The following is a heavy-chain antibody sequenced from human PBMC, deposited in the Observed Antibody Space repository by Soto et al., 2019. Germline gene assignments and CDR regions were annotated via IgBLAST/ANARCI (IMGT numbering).Heavy chain of an antibody. CDR3: ARDFLVPAAIASYYYYYGMDV. Sequence: GGSLRLSCAASGFTVSSNYMSWVRQAPGKGLEWVSVIYSGGSTYYADSVKGRFTISRDNSKNTLYLQMNSLRAEDTAVYYCARDFLVPAAIASYYYYYGMDVWGQGTTVTVSS. D-gene: IGHD2-2*01. CDR1: GFTVSSNY. V-gene: IGHV3-66*01. J-gene: IGHJ6*02. CDR2: IYSGGST.